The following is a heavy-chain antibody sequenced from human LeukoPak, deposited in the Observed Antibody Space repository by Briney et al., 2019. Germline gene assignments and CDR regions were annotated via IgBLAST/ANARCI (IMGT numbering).Heavy chain of an antibody. Sequence: GTSLRLSCAASGFTFSSYGMQWVRQAPGKGLEWVAVISYEGSTSYYADSVKGRFTISRDNSKNTLYLQMNGLRAEDTAVYYCAKEGFGNYYSAYFDYWGQGTLVTVSS. CDR3: AKEGFGNYYSAYFDY. CDR2: ISYEGSTS. V-gene: IGHV3-30*18. D-gene: IGHD1-26*01. CDR1: GFTFSSYG. J-gene: IGHJ4*02.